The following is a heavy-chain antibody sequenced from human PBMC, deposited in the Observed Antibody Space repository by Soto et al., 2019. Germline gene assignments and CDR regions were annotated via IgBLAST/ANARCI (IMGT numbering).Heavy chain of an antibody. Sequence: ASVKVSCKASGYTFTSYAMHWVRQAPGQRLEWMGWINAGNGNTKYSQKFQGRVTITRDTSASTAYMELSSLRSEDTAVYYCARPARVDFWSGYYRPYYYYGMDVWGQGTTVTVS. CDR3: ARPARVDFWSGYYRPYYYYGMDV. CDR1: GYTFTSYA. V-gene: IGHV1-3*01. D-gene: IGHD3-3*01. CDR2: INAGNGNT. J-gene: IGHJ6*02.